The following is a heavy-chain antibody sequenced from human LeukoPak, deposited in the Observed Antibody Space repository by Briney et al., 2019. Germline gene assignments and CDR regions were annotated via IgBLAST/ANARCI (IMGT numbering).Heavy chain of an antibody. D-gene: IGHD6-19*01. CDR2: IIPIFGTA. CDR3: AGVGYSSSFPGLGDYYYYYGMDV. V-gene: IGHV1-69*13. Sequence: SVKVSCKASGGTFSSYAISWVRQAPGQGLEWMGGIIPIFGTANYAQKFQGRVTITADESTSTAYMELSGLRSEDTAVYYCAGVGYSSSFPGLGDYYYYYGMDVWGKGTTVTVSS. CDR1: GGTFSSYA. J-gene: IGHJ6*04.